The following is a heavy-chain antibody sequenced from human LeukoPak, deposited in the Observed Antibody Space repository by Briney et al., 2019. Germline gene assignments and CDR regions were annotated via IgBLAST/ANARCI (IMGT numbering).Heavy chain of an antibody. J-gene: IGHJ4*02. CDR3: ARKGAAAVGGWEGDIDY. CDR1: CYIFTRCY. D-gene: IGHD6-13*01. CDR2: INPNSGGT. V-gene: IGHV1-2*03. Sequence: EASVKVCCKCTCYIFTRCYIHELHQAPGQGLEWMGWINPNSGGTNYAQKFQGRVTMTRDTSISTAYMELSRPRSDDTAVYYCARKGAAAVGGWEGDIDYWGQGTLVTVSS.